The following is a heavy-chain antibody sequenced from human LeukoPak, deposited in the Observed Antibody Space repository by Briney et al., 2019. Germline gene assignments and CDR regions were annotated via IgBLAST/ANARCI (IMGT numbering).Heavy chain of an antibody. D-gene: IGHD3-10*01. CDR2: IYYSGST. J-gene: IGHJ4*02. Sequence: SETLSLTCTVSGGSVSSYYWSWIRQPPGKGLEWIGYIYYSGSTNYNPSLKSRVTISVDTSKNQFSLKLSSVTAADTAVYYCARSYDSGSYGFDYWGQGTLVTVSS. CDR1: GGSVSSYY. CDR3: ARSYDSGSYGFDY. V-gene: IGHV4-59*02.